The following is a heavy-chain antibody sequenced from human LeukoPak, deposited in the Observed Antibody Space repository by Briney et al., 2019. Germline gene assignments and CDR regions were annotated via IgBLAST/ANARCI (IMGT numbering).Heavy chain of an antibody. J-gene: IGHJ4*02. V-gene: IGHV1-18*01. CDR2: SSAYNGNT. D-gene: IGHD6-19*01. CDR1: GYTFTSYG. CDR3: ARGGSSGWRTPNDDY. Sequence: ASVKVSCKASGYTFTSYGISWVRQAPGQGLEWMGWSSAYNGNTNYAQKVQGRVTVTTDTSTTTAYMELRSLRSDDTAVYYCARGGSSGWRTPNDDYWGQGTLVTVSS.